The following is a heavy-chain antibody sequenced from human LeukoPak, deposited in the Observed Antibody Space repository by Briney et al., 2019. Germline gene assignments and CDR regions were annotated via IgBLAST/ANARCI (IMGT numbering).Heavy chain of an antibody. CDR2: INPNSGGT. V-gene: IGHV1-2*02. CDR1: GYTFTDYY. D-gene: IGHD2-2*01. J-gene: IGHJ4*02. CDR3: ARGRYCSETSCSDFDS. Sequence: ASVKVSCKASGYTFTDYYMHWVRQAPGPGLEWMGWINPNSGGTDYAQKFQGRVTKIRDTSISTAYMELSRLTSDDTAVYYCARGRYCSETSCSDFDSWGQGTLVTVSS.